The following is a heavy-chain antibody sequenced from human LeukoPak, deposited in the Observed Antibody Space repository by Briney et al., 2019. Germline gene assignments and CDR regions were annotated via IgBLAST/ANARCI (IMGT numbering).Heavy chain of an antibody. D-gene: IGHD6-6*01. CDR1: GFTFSSYS. V-gene: IGHV3-48*01. J-gene: IGHJ4*02. CDR3: ARVYQYSSSRHFDY. Sequence: GGSLRLSCAASGFTFSSYSMNWVRQAPGKGLEWVSYISSSSSTIYYADSVKGRFTISRDNAKNSLYLQMNSLRAEDTAVYYCARVYQYSSSRHFDYWGQGTLVTVSS. CDR2: ISSSSSTI.